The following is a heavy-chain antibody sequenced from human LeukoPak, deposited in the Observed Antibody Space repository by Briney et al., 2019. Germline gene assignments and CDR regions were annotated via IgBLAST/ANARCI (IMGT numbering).Heavy chain of an antibody. CDR2: IIPISGTA. CDR3: ARDSRGGLTGFDP. J-gene: IGHJ5*02. D-gene: IGHD2-15*01. CDR1: GGTFSSYA. Sequence: SVKVSCKASGGTFSSYAISWVRQAPGQGLKWMGGIIPISGTANYAQKFQGRVTITTDESTSTAYMELSSLRSEDTAVYYCARDSRGGLTGFDPWGQGTLVTVSS. V-gene: IGHV1-69*05.